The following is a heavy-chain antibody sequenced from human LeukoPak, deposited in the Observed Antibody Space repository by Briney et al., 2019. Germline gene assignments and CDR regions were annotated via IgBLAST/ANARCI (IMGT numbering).Heavy chain of an antibody. CDR2: ISSSNNTI. CDR1: GFTFSSYS. CDR3: ARSTYCGGDCYPALGY. D-gene: IGHD2-21*02. V-gene: IGHV3-48*02. Sequence: GGSLRLSCAASGFTFSSYSMNWVRQAPGKGLEWVSYISSSNNTIYYADSVKGRFTISRDNAKSSLYLQMNSLRDEDPAVYYCARSTYCGGDCYPALGYWGQGTPVTVSS. J-gene: IGHJ4*02.